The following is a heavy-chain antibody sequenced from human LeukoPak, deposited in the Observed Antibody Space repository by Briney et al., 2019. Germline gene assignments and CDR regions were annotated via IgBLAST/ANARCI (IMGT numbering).Heavy chain of an antibody. CDR1: GFTFGSYE. J-gene: IGHJ4*02. Sequence: GGSLRLSCAASGFTFGSYEMSWVRQAPGEGLEWVSYISSRGSTIYYADSVKRRFTISSDNAKHSLYLQMHSLRAEDTAVYYCARVHYDTRAGYWGQGTLVTVSS. D-gene: IGHD3-22*01. CDR3: ARVHYDTRAGY. V-gene: IGHV3-48*03. CDR2: ISSRGSTI.